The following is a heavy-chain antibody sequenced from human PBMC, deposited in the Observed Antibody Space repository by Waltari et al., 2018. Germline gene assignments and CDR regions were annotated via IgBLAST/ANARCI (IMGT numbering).Heavy chain of an antibody. J-gene: IGHJ4*02. D-gene: IGHD1-26*01. CDR3: AAGYYLDLTPFDY. V-gene: IGHV1-58*02. CDR2: IVVGSGNT. Sequence: QMQLVQSGPEVKKPGTSVTVSCKASGFTFTRSAMQWVRQARGQRLEWIGWIVVGSGNTNYAQKFQERVTITRDMSTSTAYMELSSLRSEDTAVYYCAAGYYLDLTPFDYWGQGTLVTVSS. CDR1: GFTFTRSA.